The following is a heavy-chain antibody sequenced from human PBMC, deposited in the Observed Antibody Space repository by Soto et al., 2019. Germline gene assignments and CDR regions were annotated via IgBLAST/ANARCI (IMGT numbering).Heavy chain of an antibody. CDR2: IYYSGST. Sequence: PSETLSLTCTVSGGSISSYYWSWIRQPPGKGLEWIGYIYYSGSTNYNPSLRSRVTISVDTSKNQFSLKLSSVTAADTAVYYCARDIAGAVFAPRGQGAPDT. CDR3: ARDIAGAVFAP. V-gene: IGHV4-59*08. CDR1: GGSISSYY. D-gene: IGHD6-19*01. J-gene: IGHJ5*02.